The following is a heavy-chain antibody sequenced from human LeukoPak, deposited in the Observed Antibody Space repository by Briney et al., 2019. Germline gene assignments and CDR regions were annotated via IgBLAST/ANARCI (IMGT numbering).Heavy chain of an antibody. J-gene: IGHJ1*01. D-gene: IGHD3-22*01. V-gene: IGHV3-74*01. CDR1: GFTFSRYW. Sequence: GGSLRLSCAASGFTFSRYWMHWVRQAPGKGLVWVSRIKSDGSTNYADSVKGRFTISRDNAKNTISLQMNSLRAEDTGVYYCARAPAEIGGYYPEYFRHWGQGTLVTVSS. CDR3: ARAPAEIGGYYPEYFRH. CDR2: IKSDGST.